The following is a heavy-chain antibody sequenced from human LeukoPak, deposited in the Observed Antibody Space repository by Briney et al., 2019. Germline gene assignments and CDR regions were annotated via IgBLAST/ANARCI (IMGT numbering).Heavy chain of an antibody. CDR3: ARQVAVVEPTDPNWFDS. CDR2: IYTSGST. V-gene: IGHV4-4*09. J-gene: IGHJ5*01. CDR1: GDSISNYY. Sequence: SETLSLTCTVSGDSISNYYWSWIRQPPGKGLEWIGYIYTSGSTSYNPSLKSRLTISVDTSKNQFSLRLTSVTAADTAVYYCARQVAVVEPTDPNWFDSWGQGTLVTVSS. D-gene: IGHD2-21*01.